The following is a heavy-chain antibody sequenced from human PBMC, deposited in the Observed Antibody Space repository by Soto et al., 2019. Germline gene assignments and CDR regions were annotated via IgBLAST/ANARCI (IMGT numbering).Heavy chain of an antibody. CDR3: ARGHGRFAH. J-gene: IGHJ4*02. CDR1: GGSFTCYY. CDR2: INHSGFT. V-gene: IGHV4-34*01. Sequence: SETLSLTCDVSGGSFTCYYWSWIRQPPGKGLEWIGEINHSGFTNYNPSLTGRVTISLDTSKSQFSLKLSSLTAADTAFYFCARGHGRFAHWGQGTLVTVSS.